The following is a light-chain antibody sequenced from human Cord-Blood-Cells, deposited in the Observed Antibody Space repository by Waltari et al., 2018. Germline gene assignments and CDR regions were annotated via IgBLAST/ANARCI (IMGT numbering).Light chain of an antibody. CDR2: AAS. V-gene: IGKV1-39*01. CDR1: QSISSY. CDR3: QQSYSTPFT. Sequence: DIQMTQSPSSLSASVGDRVTITCRASQSISSYLNWYQQKPGQAPMLLIYAASSLQSGVPSRFSGSGSGTDFTLTISSLQPEDFATYYCQQSYSTPFTFGPGTKVDIK. J-gene: IGKJ3*01.